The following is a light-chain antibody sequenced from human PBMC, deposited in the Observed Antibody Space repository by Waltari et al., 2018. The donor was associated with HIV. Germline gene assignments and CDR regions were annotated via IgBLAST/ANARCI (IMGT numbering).Light chain of an antibody. J-gene: IGKJ2*01. CDR2: KAS. CDR1: QSISTW. Sequence: DIQMTQSPSTLSASVGARVTITCRASQSISTWLAWYQQKPGKAPKILIYKASTLEFGAPSSFSGSVSGTEFTLTISSLHPDDFATYYCQQYHSYPYTFGQGTHLEIK. CDR3: QQYHSYPYT. V-gene: IGKV1-5*03.